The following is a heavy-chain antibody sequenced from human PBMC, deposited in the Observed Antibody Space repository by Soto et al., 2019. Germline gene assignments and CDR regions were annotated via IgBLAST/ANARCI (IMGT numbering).Heavy chain of an antibody. V-gene: IGHV3-23*01. Sequence: EVQLLESGGGLVQPGGSLSLSCEASGFTFSSYGMSWVRQAPGKGLEWVSGMSGIGGYTFYADSVKGRFTISRDNSKNTLYLQMNSLRAEDTAVYYCGRSFTGYYYKGQLWGLGTLVTVSS. CDR2: MSGIGGYT. CDR3: GRSFTGYYYKGQL. CDR1: GFTFSSYG. J-gene: IGHJ1*01. D-gene: IGHD3-22*01.